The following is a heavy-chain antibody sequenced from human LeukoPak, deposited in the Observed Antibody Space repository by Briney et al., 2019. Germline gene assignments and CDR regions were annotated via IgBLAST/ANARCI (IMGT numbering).Heavy chain of an antibody. CDR2: TSGSGGST. D-gene: IGHD2-15*01. Sequence: GGSLRLSCAASGFTFSSYAMSWVRQTPGKGLEWVSGTSGSGGSTYYAGSVKGRFTISRDNSKNTLYLQMNSLRVEDTAVYYCAKNGGSQCYSHLDSWGQGTLVTVSS. J-gene: IGHJ4*02. V-gene: IGHV3-23*01. CDR3: AKNGGSQCYSHLDS. CDR1: GFTFSSYA.